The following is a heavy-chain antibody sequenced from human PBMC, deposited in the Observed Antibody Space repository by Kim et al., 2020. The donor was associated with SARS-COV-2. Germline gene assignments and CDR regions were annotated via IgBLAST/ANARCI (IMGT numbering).Heavy chain of an antibody. V-gene: IGHV4-31*03. CDR2: IYYSEDT. CDR3: ARGNCSSTSCYAGILHYYGMDV. D-gene: IGHD2-2*01. Sequence: SETLSLTCTVSGGSISTDRYYWSWIRQHPGKGLEWIGYIYYSEDTYYNPSLKSRATISLDTSKNQFSLKLTSLSAADTAGYYCARGNCSSTSCYAGILHYYGMDVWGQGTTVTFSS. CDR1: GGSISTDRYY. J-gene: IGHJ6*02.